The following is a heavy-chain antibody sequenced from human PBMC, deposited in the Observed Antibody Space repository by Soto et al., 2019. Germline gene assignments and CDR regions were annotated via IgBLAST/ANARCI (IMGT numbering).Heavy chain of an antibody. D-gene: IGHD4-17*01. Sequence: PSETLSLTCTVSGGSINSYNWSWIRQPPGKGLEWIGEINHSGSTNYNPSLKSRVTISVDTSKNQFSLKLSSVTAADTAVYYCARADLRYNWFNPRGQRTLVIVSS. CDR1: GGSINSYN. J-gene: IGHJ5*02. V-gene: IGHV4-34*01. CDR3: ARADLRYNWFNP. CDR2: INHSGST.